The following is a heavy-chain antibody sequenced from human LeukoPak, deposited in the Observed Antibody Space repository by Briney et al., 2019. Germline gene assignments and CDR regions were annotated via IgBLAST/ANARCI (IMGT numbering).Heavy chain of an antibody. V-gene: IGHV1-69*05. D-gene: IGHD4-23*01. Sequence: ASVKVSCKASGGTFSSYAISGVRQAPGQGLEWMGRIIPIFGTANYAQKFQGRVTITTDESTSTAYMELSSLRSEDTAVYYCARAPLHYGGNSWGAFDIWGQGTMVTVSS. CDR3: ARAPLHYGGNSWGAFDI. CDR1: GGTFSSYA. CDR2: IIPIFGTA. J-gene: IGHJ3*02.